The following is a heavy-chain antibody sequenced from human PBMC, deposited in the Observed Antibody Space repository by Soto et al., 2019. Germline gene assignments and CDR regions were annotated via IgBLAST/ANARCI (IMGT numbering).Heavy chain of an antibody. V-gene: IGHV3-30-3*01. D-gene: IGHD6-13*01. J-gene: IGHJ5*02. CDR3: ARGTIGYSRSPRTFDP. Sequence: QVPLVESGGGVVQPGMSLRLSCAASGFTFSSYAMRWLRQAAGKGLAWVAVISYDRSNKYDADSGKGRCTISRDNSKNTLYLPMTSLRAEDTAVYYCARGTIGYSRSPRTFDPWGQGTLVTVSS. CDR1: GFTFSSYA. CDR2: ISYDRSNK.